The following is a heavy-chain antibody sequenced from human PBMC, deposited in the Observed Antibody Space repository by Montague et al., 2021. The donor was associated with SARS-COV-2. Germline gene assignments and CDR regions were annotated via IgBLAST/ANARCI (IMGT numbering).Heavy chain of an antibody. CDR1: GGSFSGYW. CDR3: ARRAPGY. Sequence: SETLSLTCAVYGGSFSGYWWTWIRQSPGKGLEGSGGINHSGSTKYNPSLKSRVTISVYTSKNQFSLDLTSVTAADTAVYYCARRAPGYWGQGTLVTVSS. V-gene: IGHV4-34*01. CDR2: INHSGST. J-gene: IGHJ4*02.